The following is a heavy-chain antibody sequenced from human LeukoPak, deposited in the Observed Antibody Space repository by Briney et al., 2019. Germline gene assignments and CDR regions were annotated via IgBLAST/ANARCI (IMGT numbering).Heavy chain of an antibody. CDR3: ARDPRYYYDSSGYYQLDY. CDR2: IYHSGST. CDR1: GYSISSGYY. D-gene: IGHD3-22*01. V-gene: IGHV4-38-2*02. Sequence: PSETLSLTCTVSGYSISSGYYWGWIRQPPAKGLEWIGSIYHSGSTYHNPSPKSRVTISVDTSKNQFSLKLSPVTAADTAVYYCARDPRYYYDSSGYYQLDYWGQGTLVTVSS. J-gene: IGHJ4*02.